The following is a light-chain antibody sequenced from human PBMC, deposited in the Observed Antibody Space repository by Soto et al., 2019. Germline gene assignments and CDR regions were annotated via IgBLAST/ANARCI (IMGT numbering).Light chain of an antibody. V-gene: IGLV1-44*01. Sequence: QLVLTQPPSASGTPGQRVTISCSGSRSNIGNNPVNWYQQLPGTAPKLLIHSNNQGPSGVPYRFSGSSSGTSASLVISGLQSEDEATYYCATWDDGLNAWVFGGGTQLTVL. J-gene: IGLJ3*02. CDR2: SNN. CDR1: RSNIGNNP. CDR3: ATWDDGLNAWV.